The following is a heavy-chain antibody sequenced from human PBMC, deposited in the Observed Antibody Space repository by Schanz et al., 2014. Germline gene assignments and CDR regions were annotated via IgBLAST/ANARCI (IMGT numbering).Heavy chain of an antibody. CDR2: INSNGGST. CDR1: GFTFTGHW. Sequence: DVQLVESGGGLVQPGGSLRLSCAASGFTFTGHWMSWVRQAPGKGLEYVSTINSNGGSTYYANSVKGRFSISRDNSKNTLYLQMGSLRAEDMAVYYCARGRAVAGTGYFDYWGQGTLVTVSS. J-gene: IGHJ4*02. D-gene: IGHD6-19*01. V-gene: IGHV3-64*01. CDR3: ARGRAVAGTGYFDY.